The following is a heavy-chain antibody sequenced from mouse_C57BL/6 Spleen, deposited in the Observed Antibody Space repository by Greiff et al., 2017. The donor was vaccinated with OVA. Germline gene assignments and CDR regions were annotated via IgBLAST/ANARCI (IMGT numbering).Heavy chain of an antibody. CDR1: GYTFTDYN. V-gene: IGHV1-18*01. Sequence: SGPELVKPGASVKIPCKASGYTFTDYNMDWVKQSHGKSLEWIGDINPNNGGTIYNQKFKGKATLTVDKSSSTAYMELRSLTSEDTAVYYCARGGYDWFAYWGQGTLVTVSA. D-gene: IGHD2-2*01. CDR2: INPNNGGT. J-gene: IGHJ3*01. CDR3: ARGGYDWFAY.